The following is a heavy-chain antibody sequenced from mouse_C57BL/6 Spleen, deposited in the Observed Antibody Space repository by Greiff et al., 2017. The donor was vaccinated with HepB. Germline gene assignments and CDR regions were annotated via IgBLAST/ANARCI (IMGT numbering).Heavy chain of an antibody. V-gene: IGHV1-55*01. J-gene: IGHJ3*01. Sequence: QVQLQQSGAELVKPGASVKMSCKASGYTFTSYWITWVKQRPGQGLEWIGDIYPGSGSTNYNEKFKSKATLTVDTSSSTAYMQLSSLTSEDSAVYYCARSGIYYDYDGWFAYWGQGTLVTVSA. CDR3: ARSGIYYDYDGWFAY. D-gene: IGHD2-4*01. CDR2: IYPGSGST. CDR1: GYTFTSYW.